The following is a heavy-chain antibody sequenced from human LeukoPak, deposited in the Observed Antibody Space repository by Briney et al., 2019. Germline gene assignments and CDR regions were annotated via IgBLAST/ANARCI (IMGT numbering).Heavy chain of an antibody. Sequence: ASVKVSCKASGYTFTSYGISWVRQAPGQGLEWMGWISAYNGNTNYAQKLQGRVTMTTDTSTSTAYMELRSLRSDDTAVYYCARDLGYCSGGSCYTWFDPWGLGTLVTVSS. CDR1: GYTFTSYG. CDR3: ARDLGYCSGGSCYTWFDP. J-gene: IGHJ5*02. V-gene: IGHV1-18*01. D-gene: IGHD2-15*01. CDR2: ISAYNGNT.